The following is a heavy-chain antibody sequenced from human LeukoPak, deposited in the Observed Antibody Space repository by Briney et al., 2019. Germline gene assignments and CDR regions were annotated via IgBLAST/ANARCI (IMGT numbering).Heavy chain of an antibody. CDR3: ARSFDILTEYYFDY. Sequence: SVKVSCKASGYTFTSYTMNWVRQAPGQGLGWMGGITPIFGTANYAQKFQGRVTITADESTSTVYMELSSLRSEDTAVYYCARSFDILTEYYFDYWGQGTLVTVSS. CDR1: GYTFTSYT. D-gene: IGHD3-9*01. V-gene: IGHV1-69*13. CDR2: ITPIFGTA. J-gene: IGHJ4*02.